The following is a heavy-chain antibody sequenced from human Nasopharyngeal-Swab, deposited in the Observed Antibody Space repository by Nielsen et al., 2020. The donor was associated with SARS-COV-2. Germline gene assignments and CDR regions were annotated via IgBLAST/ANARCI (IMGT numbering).Heavy chain of an antibody. V-gene: IGHV4-59*01. Sequence: GSLRLSCTVSGGYISSYYWSWIRQPTGKGLEWIGYVNYSGSTNYNPSLKSRVTISVDMSKNQFSLKLRSVTAADTAVYYCARGGGLGYYDFWSGYSQTSDAFDIWGQGTMVTVSS. CDR1: GGYISSYY. CDR3: ARGGGLGYYDFWSGYSQTSDAFDI. D-gene: IGHD3-3*01. CDR2: VNYSGST. J-gene: IGHJ3*02.